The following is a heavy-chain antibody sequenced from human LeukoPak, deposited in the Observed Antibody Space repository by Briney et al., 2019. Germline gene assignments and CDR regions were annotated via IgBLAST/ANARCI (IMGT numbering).Heavy chain of an antibody. V-gene: IGHV3-64D*06. CDR2: ISSNGDNT. CDR3: VRGTGY. J-gene: IGHJ4*02. CDR1: GFTFSTYV. Sequence: GGSLRLSCSVSGFTFSTYVMHWVRQAPGKGLENVSAISSNGDNTYYADSVKGRFTISRDNSKNTLYLQMSSLRDDDTAVYYCVRGTGYWGQGTLVTVSS.